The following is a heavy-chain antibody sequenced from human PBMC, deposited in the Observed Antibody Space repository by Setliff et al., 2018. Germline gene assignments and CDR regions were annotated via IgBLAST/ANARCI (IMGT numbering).Heavy chain of an antibody. V-gene: IGHV3-30*02. CDR2: IRYDGTTE. CDR3: AKDGEYNFWSGYFRAYYYYYMDV. D-gene: IGHD3-3*01. J-gene: IGHJ6*03. CDR1: GFSFGGHD. Sequence: GSLRLSCAASGFSFGGHDMHWVRQAPGKGLGWVAFIRYDGTTESYADSVRGRFTISRANSKNTLYVQMNSLRAEDTAVYYCAKDGEYNFWSGYFRAYYYYYMDVWGKGTTVTVSS.